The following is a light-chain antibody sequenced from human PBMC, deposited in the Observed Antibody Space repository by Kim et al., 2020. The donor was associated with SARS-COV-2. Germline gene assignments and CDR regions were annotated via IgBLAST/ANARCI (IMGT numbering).Light chain of an antibody. J-gene: IGLJ3*02. Sequence: SVTISSTGLHSGIGGFSSLSWYQQRPGRTPKLLFYEVSKRPSGIPDRFSDSRSGATASQPIACLQAEDDADYYCSSYAGSNNWVFGGETQLTVL. V-gene: IGLV2-8*01. CDR3: SSYAGSNNWV. CDR2: EVS. CDR1: HSGIGGFSS.